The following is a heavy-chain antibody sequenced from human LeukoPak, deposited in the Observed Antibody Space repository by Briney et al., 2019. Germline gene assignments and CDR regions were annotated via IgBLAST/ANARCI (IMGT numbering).Heavy chain of an antibody. J-gene: IGHJ4*02. V-gene: IGHV3-7*05. D-gene: IGHD4-17*01. CDR3: ARNGDFVDY. CDR2: IKRDGSEK. CDR1: GFTFRSYW. Sequence: PGGSLRLSCAASGFTFRSYWMSWVRQAPGKGLEWVANIKRDGSEKYYVDSVKGRFSISRGNAKNSLYLQMNSLRAEDTALYYCARNGDFVDYWGQGTLVTVSS.